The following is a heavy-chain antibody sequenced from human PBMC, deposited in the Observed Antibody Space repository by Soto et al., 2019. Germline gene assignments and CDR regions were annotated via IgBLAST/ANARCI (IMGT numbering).Heavy chain of an antibody. CDR3: ARGRGRTAAAGTIDP. D-gene: IGHD6-13*01. J-gene: IGHJ5*02. V-gene: IGHV4-59*01. Sequence: SETLSLTCTVPGGSISSYYWSWIRQPPGKGLEWIGYIYYSGSTNYNPSLKSRVTISVDTSKNQFSLKLSSVTAADTAVYYCARGRGRTAAAGTIDPWGQGTLVTVSS. CDR2: IYYSGST. CDR1: GGSISSYY.